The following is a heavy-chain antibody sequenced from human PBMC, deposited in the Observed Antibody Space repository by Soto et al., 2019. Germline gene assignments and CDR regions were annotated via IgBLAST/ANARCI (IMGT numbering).Heavy chain of an antibody. Sequence: PGGSLRLSCAASGFSFSNYGMSWVRQAPGKGLEWVSGISGSGGRTDYADSVKGRFTISRDNSKNTLYLQINSLRVEDTAVYFCAREVRLHSSWPPPFWGQGTLVTVSS. CDR3: AREVRLHSSWPPPF. V-gene: IGHV3-23*01. CDR1: GFSFSNYG. CDR2: ISGSGGRT. J-gene: IGHJ1*01. D-gene: IGHD3-22*01.